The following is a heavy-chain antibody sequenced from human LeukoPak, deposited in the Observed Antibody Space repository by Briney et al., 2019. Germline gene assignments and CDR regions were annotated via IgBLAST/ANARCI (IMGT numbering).Heavy chain of an antibody. Sequence: GGSLRLSCSASGFIFSSYTMHWVRQAPGKGLESVSAISSNGGRTYYADLVKGRFTISRDNSKNTLYLQMSSLRAEDTAVYYCVKDREDGYRPIDYWGQGTLVTVSS. D-gene: IGHD5-24*01. J-gene: IGHJ4*02. V-gene: IGHV3-64D*09. CDR2: ISSNGGRT. CDR3: VKDREDGYRPIDY. CDR1: GFIFSSYT.